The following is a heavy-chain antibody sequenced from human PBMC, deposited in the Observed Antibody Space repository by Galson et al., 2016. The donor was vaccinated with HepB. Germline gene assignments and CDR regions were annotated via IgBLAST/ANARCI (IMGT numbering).Heavy chain of an antibody. CDR1: GFNFSNYS. CDR2: ISSSGSSI. J-gene: IGHJ6*02. Sequence: SLRLSCAASGFNFSNYSMNWVRQAPGKGLEWVSYISSSGSSIYYAGSVKGRFTVSRDNAKNSLYLQMNSLRDEDTAVYYCARRAVWFREPTQAYYYYGMDVWGQGTTVTVSS. V-gene: IGHV3-48*02. D-gene: IGHD3-10*01. CDR3: ARRAVWFREPTQAYYYYGMDV.